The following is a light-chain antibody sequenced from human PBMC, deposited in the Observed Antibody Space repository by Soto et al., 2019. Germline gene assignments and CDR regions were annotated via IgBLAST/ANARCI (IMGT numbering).Light chain of an antibody. CDR3: CSYAGSYTFGV. Sequence: QSALTQPRSVYGSPEHSVTISCIGTSSDVGGYNYVSWYQQHPGKAPKLMIYDVSKRPSGVPDRFSGSKSGNTASLTISGLHAEDEADYYCCSYAGSYTFGVFGTGTKLTVL. CDR2: DVS. J-gene: IGLJ1*01. CDR1: SSDVGGYNY. V-gene: IGLV2-11*01.